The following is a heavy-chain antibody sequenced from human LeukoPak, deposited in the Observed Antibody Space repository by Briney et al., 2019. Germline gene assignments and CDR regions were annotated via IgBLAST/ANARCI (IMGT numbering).Heavy chain of an antibody. CDR2: IYYGGST. V-gene: IGHV4-31*03. CDR3: ARGTYSSGWSLGFDP. Sequence: SETLSLTCTVSGGSISSGGYFWSWIRQHPGKGLEWIGYIYYGGSTYYNPSLKSRLTISVGTSENQFSLRLTSVTAADTAVYYCARGTYSSGWSLGFDPWGQGTLVTVSS. D-gene: IGHD6-19*01. J-gene: IGHJ5*02. CDR1: GGSISSGGYF.